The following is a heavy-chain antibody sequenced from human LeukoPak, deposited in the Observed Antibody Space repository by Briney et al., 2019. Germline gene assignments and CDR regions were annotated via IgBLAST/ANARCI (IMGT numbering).Heavy chain of an antibody. D-gene: IGHD5-12*01. CDR3: AKKGGLHGYFDY. J-gene: IGHJ4*02. CDR1: GFTFSSYA. CDR2: ISGSGGST. Sequence: GGSLRLSCAASGFTFSSYAMSWVRQAPGKGLEWVSAISGSGGSTYYADSVKGRFTISRDNSKNTLYLQLNSLRAEDTAVYYCAKKGGLHGYFDYWGQGTLVTVSS. V-gene: IGHV3-23*01.